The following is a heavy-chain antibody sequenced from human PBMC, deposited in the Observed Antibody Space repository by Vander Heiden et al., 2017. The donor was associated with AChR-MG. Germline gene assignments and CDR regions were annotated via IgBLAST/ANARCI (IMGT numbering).Heavy chain of an antibody. CDR1: GFTCSSYS. D-gene: IGHD4-17*01. J-gene: IGHJ3*02. CDR2: ISSSSSTI. CDR3: ARELNYGGNSRYAFDI. Sequence: EVQLVESGGGLVQPGGSLRLSCAASGFTCSSYSMNWVRQAPGKGLEWVSYISSSSSTIYYADSVKGRFTISRDNAKNSLYLQMNSLRAEDTAVYYCARELNYGGNSRYAFDIWGQGTMVTVSS. V-gene: IGHV3-48*01.